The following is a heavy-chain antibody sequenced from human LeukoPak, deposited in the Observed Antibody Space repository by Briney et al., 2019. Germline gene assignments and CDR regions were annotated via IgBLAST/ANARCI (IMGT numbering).Heavy chain of an antibody. CDR3: ARDESRQLVREFDY. CDR2: IKQDGSEK. V-gene: IGHV3-7*04. J-gene: IGHJ4*02. Sequence: GGSLRLSCAASGFTFSNYWMSWVRQAPGKGLEWVANIKQDGSEKYYEDSVKGRFTISRDNAKNSLYLQMNSLRAEDTAVYYCARDESRQLVREFDYWGQGTLVTVSS. D-gene: IGHD6-13*01. CDR1: GFTFSNYW.